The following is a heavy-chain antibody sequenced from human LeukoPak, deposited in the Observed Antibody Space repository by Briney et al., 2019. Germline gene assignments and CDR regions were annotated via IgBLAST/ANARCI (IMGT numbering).Heavy chain of an antibody. CDR2: IGSSSTSI. Sequence: SGGSLRLSCVASGFTFSSHSMNWVRQAPGEGLEWVSSIGSSSTSIYYANSLKGRFTISRDNAKNSLYLQMNSLRAEDTATYYCARESEEAFDIWGQGTTVTVSS. J-gene: IGHJ3*02. CDR3: ARESEEAFDI. V-gene: IGHV3-21*01. CDR1: GFTFSSHS.